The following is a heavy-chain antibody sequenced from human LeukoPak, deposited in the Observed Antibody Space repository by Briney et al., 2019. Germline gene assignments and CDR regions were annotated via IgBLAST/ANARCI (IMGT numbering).Heavy chain of an antibody. J-gene: IGHJ3*02. CDR1: GYSISSGYY. CDR2: IYHSGST. CDR3: ARVNGVYSAGAFDI. D-gene: IGHD2-8*01. Sequence: SETLSLTCTVSGYSISSGYYWGWIRQPPGKGLEWIGNIYHSGSTYYNPSLKSRVTISVDTSKNQFSLKLSSVTAADTAVYYCARVNGVYSAGAFDIWGQGTMVTVSS. V-gene: IGHV4-38-2*02.